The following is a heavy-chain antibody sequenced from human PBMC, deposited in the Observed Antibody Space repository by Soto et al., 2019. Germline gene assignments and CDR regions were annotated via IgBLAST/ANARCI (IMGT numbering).Heavy chain of an antibody. D-gene: IGHD3-10*01. Sequence: QLQLQESGPRLVKSSETLSLTCTVSGGSTRTSSYSWGWVRQPPGKGLEWIGNSHHSGSTYYNPSLSIGATISVDTSRNEVSLGVNSVTAADTAIYFCARLRGSGHPAGFDYWGQGILVTVSS. CDR2: SHHSGST. CDR3: ARLRGSGHPAGFDY. J-gene: IGHJ4*02. CDR1: GGSTRTSSYS. V-gene: IGHV4-39*01.